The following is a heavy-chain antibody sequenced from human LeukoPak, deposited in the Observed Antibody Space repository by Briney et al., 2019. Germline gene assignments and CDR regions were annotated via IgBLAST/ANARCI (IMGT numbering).Heavy chain of an antibody. CDR2: ISSSSSYI. J-gene: IGHJ4*02. V-gene: IGHV3-21*01. Sequence: PGGSLRLSCAASGFTFSSYSMNWVRQAPGKGLEWVSSISSSSSYIYYADSVKGRFTISRDNAKNSLYLQMNSLRAEDTAVYYCARDSSGGSRSDYWGQGTLVTVSS. D-gene: IGHD2-15*01. CDR1: GFTFSSYS. CDR3: ARDSSGGSRSDY.